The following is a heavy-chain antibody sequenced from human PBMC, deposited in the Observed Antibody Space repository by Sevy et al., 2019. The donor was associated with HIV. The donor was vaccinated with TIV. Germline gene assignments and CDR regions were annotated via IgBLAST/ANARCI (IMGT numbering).Heavy chain of an antibody. CDR1: GFTFSTHA. Sequence: GGSLRLSCAASGFTFSTHAMHWVRQAPGKGLEWVAIISYDGNIEYYPDSVKGRFTISRDDSKNTLYLQMNSLRSEDTALYYCATDLGYESTGYLPSFENWGQGTLVTVSS. V-gene: IGHV3-30-3*01. J-gene: IGHJ4*02. D-gene: IGHD3-22*01. CDR3: ATDLGYESTGYLPSFEN. CDR2: ISYDGNIE.